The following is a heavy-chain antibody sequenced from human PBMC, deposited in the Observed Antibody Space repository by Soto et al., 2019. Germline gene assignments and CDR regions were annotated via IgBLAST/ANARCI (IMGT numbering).Heavy chain of an antibody. CDR1: GGSISSSSYY. J-gene: IGHJ6*02. CDR2: IYYSGST. D-gene: IGHD5-18*01. Sequence: SETLSLTCTVSGGSISSSSYYWGWIRQPPGKGLEWIGSIYYSGSTYYNPSLKSRVTISVDTSKNQFSLKLSSVTAADTAVYYCADGDGYSYDYGMDVWGQGTTVTVS. V-gene: IGHV4-39*01. CDR3: ADGDGYSYDYGMDV.